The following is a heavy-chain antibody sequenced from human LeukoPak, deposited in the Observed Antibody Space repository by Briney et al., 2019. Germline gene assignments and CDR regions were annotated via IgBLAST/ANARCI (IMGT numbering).Heavy chain of an antibody. CDR1: GFTFSTYD. J-gene: IGHJ4*02. CDR3: AKDLTGNYRAYFDY. D-gene: IGHD1-7*01. V-gene: IGHV3-30*18. CDR2: ISSDGSII. Sequence: GGSLRLSCAASGFTFSTYDMHWVRQTPGKGLEWVAVISSDGSIIYYADSVRGRFTVSRDNSKNTLYLQMNSLTAEDTAVYYSAKDLTGNYRAYFDYWGQGTLVTVSS.